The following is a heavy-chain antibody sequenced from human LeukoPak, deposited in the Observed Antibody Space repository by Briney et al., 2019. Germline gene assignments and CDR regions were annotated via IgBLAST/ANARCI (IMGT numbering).Heavy chain of an antibody. CDR3: AGGYTSGWYVAFDI. D-gene: IGHD6-19*01. Sequence: GRSLRLSCAASGFTFSSYGMHWVRLAPGKGLEWVAVISSDGSNKYYADSVKGRFTISRDNSKNTLYLQMNSLRAEDTAVYYCAGGYTSGWYVAFDIWGQGTMVTVSS. CDR1: GFTFSSYG. CDR2: ISSDGSNK. J-gene: IGHJ3*02. V-gene: IGHV3-30*03.